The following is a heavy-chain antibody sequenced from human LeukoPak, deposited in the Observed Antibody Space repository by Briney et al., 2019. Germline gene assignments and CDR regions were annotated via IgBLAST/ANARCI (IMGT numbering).Heavy chain of an antibody. V-gene: IGHV4-34*01. D-gene: IGHD6-13*01. J-gene: IGHJ4*02. CDR1: GGSFSGYY. Sequence: SETLSLTCAVYGGSFSGYYWSWIRQPPGKGLEWIGEINHSGSTNYNPSLKSRVTISVDTSKNQFSLKLSSVTAADTAVYYCARKFIAAAGVPFDYWGQGTLVTVSS. CDR2: INHSGST. CDR3: ARKFIAAAGVPFDY.